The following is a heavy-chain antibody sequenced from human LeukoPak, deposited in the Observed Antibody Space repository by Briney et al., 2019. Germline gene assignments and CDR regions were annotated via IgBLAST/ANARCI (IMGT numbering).Heavy chain of an antibody. CDR3: ARQHLMITFGGVIGTFDY. CDR2: IYYSGST. D-gene: IGHD3-16*02. V-gene: IGHV4-39*01. CDR1: GGSISSSSYY. Sequence: RSSETLSLTCTVSGGSISSSSYYWGWIRQPPGKGLEWIGSIYYSGSTYYNPSLKSRVTISVDTSKNQFSLKLSSVTAADTAVYYCARQHLMITFGGVIGTFDYWGQGTLVTVSS. J-gene: IGHJ4*02.